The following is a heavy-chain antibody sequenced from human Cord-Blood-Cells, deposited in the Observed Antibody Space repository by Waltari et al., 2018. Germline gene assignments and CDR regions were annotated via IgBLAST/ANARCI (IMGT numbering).Heavy chain of an antibody. Sequence: QVQLVESGGGVVQPGRSLRLSCAASGFTFSSYGMHWVRQAPGKGLEWVAVISYDGSNKYYADAGNGRFTISRDKSKNTLYLQMNCLRAEDTAVDYCAKDREGSSSYGGQGTLVTVSS. CDR2: ISYDGSNK. J-gene: IGHJ4*02. CDR1: GFTFSSYG. D-gene: IGHD6-6*01. CDR3: AKDREGSSSY. V-gene: IGHV3-30*18.